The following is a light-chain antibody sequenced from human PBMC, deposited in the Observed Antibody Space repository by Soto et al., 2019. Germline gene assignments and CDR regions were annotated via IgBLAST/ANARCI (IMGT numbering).Light chain of an antibody. V-gene: IGLV2-11*01. CDR3: AAWDDNLNVVV. J-gene: IGLJ3*02. CDR1: ISDVGGYNY. Sequence: QSALTQPRSVSGSPGQSVTISCTGTISDVGGYNYVSWYQQHPGKAPKLMIYDVTERPSGVPDRFSGSKSGTSASLAISGLQSEDEADYYCAAWDDNLNVVVFGGGTKLTVL. CDR2: DVT.